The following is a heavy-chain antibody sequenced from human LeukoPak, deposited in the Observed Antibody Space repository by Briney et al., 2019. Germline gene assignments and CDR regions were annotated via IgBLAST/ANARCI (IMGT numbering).Heavy chain of an antibody. Sequence: SSETLSLTCTVSGGSISSYYWSWIRQPAGKGLEWIGRIYTSGSTNYNPSLKSRVTISVDTSKNQFSLKLSSVTAADTAVYYCAIATIFGVVIKNWGQGTLVTVSS. V-gene: IGHV4-4*07. CDR2: IYTSGST. CDR1: GGSISSYY. CDR3: AIATIFGVVIKN. J-gene: IGHJ4*02. D-gene: IGHD3-3*01.